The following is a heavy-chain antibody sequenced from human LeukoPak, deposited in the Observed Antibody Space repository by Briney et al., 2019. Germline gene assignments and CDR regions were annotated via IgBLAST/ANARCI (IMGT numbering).Heavy chain of an antibody. Sequence: SETLSLTCTVSGGSISSSSYYWGWIRQPPGKGLEWIGEINHSGSTNYNPSLKSRVTISVDTSKNQFSLKLSSVTAADTAVYYCARDQGIVGATKGGYGMDVWGQGTLVTVSS. V-gene: IGHV4-39*07. CDR3: ARDQGIVGATKGGYGMDV. CDR1: GGSISSSSYY. CDR2: INHSGST. J-gene: IGHJ6*02. D-gene: IGHD1-26*01.